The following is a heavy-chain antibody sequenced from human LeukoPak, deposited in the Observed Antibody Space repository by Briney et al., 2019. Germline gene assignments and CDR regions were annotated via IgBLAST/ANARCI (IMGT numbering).Heavy chain of an antibody. J-gene: IGHJ4*02. CDR3: AKLGLMVYAIRYFDY. D-gene: IGHD2-8*01. CDR2: ISGSGGST. CDR1: GFTFSSYA. V-gene: IGHV3-23*01. Sequence: GGSLRLSCAASGFTFSSYAMSWVRQAPGKGLEWVSAISGSGGSTYYADSVKGRFTISRDNSKNTLYLQMNSLRAEDTAVYYCAKLGLMVYAIRYFDYWGQGTLVTVSS.